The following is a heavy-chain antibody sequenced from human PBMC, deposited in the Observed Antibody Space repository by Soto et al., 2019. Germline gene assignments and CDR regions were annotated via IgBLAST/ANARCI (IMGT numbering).Heavy chain of an antibody. D-gene: IGHD3-10*01. Sequence: EVQLVESGGGLVKPGGSLRLSCAASGFTFSSYSMNWVRQAPGKGLEWVSSISSSSSYIYYPDSVKGRFTISRDNAKNSLCLQLNSRRAEDTAVYYCARHYGSGRNGVDYWGQGTLVAVSS. CDR2: ISSSSSYI. J-gene: IGHJ4*02. CDR3: ARHYGSGRNGVDY. CDR1: GFTFSSYS. V-gene: IGHV3-21*01.